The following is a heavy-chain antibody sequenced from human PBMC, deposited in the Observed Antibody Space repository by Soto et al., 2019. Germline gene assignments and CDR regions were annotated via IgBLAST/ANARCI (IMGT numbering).Heavy chain of an antibody. D-gene: IGHD3-22*01. J-gene: IGHJ4*02. CDR2: ISATGRST. CDR3: AKDSDYYDSSLYFES. Sequence: PGGSLRLSCAASGFTFSTYAMSWVRQAPGNGLEWVSSISATGRSTYYADSVKDRFTISRDNSKNTLYLQMSSLRAEDAAVYFCAKDSDYYDSSLYFESWGQGT. CDR1: GFTFSTYA. V-gene: IGHV3-23*01.